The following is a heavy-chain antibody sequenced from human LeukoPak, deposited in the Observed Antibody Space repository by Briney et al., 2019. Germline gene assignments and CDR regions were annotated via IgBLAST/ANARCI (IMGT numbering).Heavy chain of an antibody. J-gene: IGHJ3*01. CDR3: VSLRVSTVRDSFDL. D-gene: IGHD3-10*01. Sequence: PGGSLRLSCGASGFAFDIYWMTWVRQAPGKGLEWVGNIKRDGSVKQYADAVRGRFTVSRDNSKNSLYLQMNSLRADDTAVYYCVSLRVSTVRDSFDLWGQGTMVTVSS. V-gene: IGHV3-7*01. CDR2: IKRDGSVK. CDR1: GFAFDIYW.